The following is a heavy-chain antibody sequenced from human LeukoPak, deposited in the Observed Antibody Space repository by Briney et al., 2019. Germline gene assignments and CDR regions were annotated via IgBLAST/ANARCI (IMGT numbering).Heavy chain of an antibody. Sequence: SETLSLTCAVSGGSISSSNWWSWVRQPPGKGLEWIGEIYHSGSTNYNPSLKSQVTISVDKSKNQFSLKLSSVTAADTAVYYCARESLAVAAAFDIWGQGTMVTVSS. CDR2: IYHSGST. CDR1: GGSISSSNW. J-gene: IGHJ3*02. CDR3: ARESLAVAAAFDI. V-gene: IGHV4-4*02. D-gene: IGHD6-19*01.